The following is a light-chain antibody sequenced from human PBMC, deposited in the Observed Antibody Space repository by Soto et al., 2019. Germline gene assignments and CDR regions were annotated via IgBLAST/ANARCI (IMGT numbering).Light chain of an antibody. V-gene: IGKV3-15*01. J-gene: IGKJ4*01. CDR1: QSVSSN. CDR3: QQYNASPPLT. CDR2: GAS. Sequence: EIVMTQSPATLSVSPGERATLSCRASQSVSSNLAWFQQKPGQAPRLLIYGASTRATGIPARFSGSGSGTEFTLTISSLQSEDAAIYYCQQYNASPPLTFGGGTKVEIK.